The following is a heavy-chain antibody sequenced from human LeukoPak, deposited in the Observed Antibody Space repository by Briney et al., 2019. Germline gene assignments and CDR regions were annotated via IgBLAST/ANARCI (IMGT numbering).Heavy chain of an antibody. CDR1: GFTFTSYW. V-gene: IGHV3-7*01. Sequence: PGGSLRLSCATSGFTFTSYWMSWVRQAPGKGLEWVANIGLDGSERYYVDSVKGRFTISRDNAKTSLYLQMNSLRGEDTAVYYCATHLNWGWDYWGQGTPVTVSS. D-gene: IGHD7-27*01. CDR3: ATHLNWGWDY. CDR2: IGLDGSER. J-gene: IGHJ4*02.